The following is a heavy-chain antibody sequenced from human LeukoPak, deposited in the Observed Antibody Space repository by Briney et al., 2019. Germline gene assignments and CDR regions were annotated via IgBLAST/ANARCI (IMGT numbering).Heavy chain of an antibody. V-gene: IGHV3-23*01. CDR2: ISGSGGST. D-gene: IGHD3-22*01. J-gene: IGHJ4*02. CDR1: GFTFSSYG. CDR3: ARGGRYYSLDY. Sequence: PGGSLRLSCAASGFTFSSYGMTWVRQAPGKGLEWVSGISGSGGSTHYAGSVKGRLTISRDNSKNTLHLQMDSLRAEDTAVYYCARGGRYYSLDYWGQGTLVTVSS.